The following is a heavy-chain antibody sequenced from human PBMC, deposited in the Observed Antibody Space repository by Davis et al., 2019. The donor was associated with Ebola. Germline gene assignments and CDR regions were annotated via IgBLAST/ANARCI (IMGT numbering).Heavy chain of an antibody. J-gene: IGHJ4*02. V-gene: IGHV4-59*05. CDR1: GGSISSYY. CDR3: ARPSYYYDSSGYYSYYFDY. D-gene: IGHD3-22*01. CDR2: IYYSGST. Sequence: SETLSLTCTVSGGSISSYYWSWIRQPPGKGLEWIGSIYYSGSTYYNPSLKSRVTISVDTSKNQFSLKLSSVTAADTAVYYCARPSYYYDSSGYYSYYFDYWGQGTLVTVSS.